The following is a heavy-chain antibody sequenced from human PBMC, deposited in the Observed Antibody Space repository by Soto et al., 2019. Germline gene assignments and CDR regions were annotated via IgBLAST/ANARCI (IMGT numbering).Heavy chain of an antibody. CDR2: IFSNDEK. Sequence: QVTLKESGPVLVKPTETLTLTCTVSGFSLSNARMGVSWIRQPPGKALEWLAHIFSNDEKSYSTSLKSRLTTSKDTTNTQVVLNMTSMDPVDTATHYWARIRFGSSRFYYFDYWGQGTLVTVSS. CDR1: GFSLSNARMG. V-gene: IGHV2-26*01. D-gene: IGHD6-13*01. CDR3: ARIRFGSSRFYYFDY. J-gene: IGHJ4*02.